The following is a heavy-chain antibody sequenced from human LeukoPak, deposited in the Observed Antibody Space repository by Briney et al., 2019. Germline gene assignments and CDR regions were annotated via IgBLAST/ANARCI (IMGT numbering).Heavy chain of an antibody. V-gene: IGHV4-59*01. CDR3: ARGGAVTPFDY. D-gene: IGHD4-17*01. CDR1: GGSISSYY. CDR2: IYYSGST. J-gene: IGHJ4*02. Sequence: TPSETLSLTCTVSGGSISSYYWSWLWQPPGKGLEWIGYIYYSGSTNYNPSLKSRVTISVDTSKNQFSLKLRSVTAADTAVYYCARGGAVTPFDYWGQGTLVTVSS.